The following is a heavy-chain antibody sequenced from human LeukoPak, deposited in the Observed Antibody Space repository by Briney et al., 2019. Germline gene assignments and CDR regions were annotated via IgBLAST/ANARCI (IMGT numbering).Heavy chain of an antibody. D-gene: IGHD2-21*01. J-gene: IGHJ3*02. CDR3: ARDHVKLGSDFHPFDAFDI. V-gene: IGHV7-4-1*02. Sequence: ASVKVSCKASGYTFTSYAMNWVRQAPGQGLEWMGWINTNTGNPTYAQGFTGRFVFSLDTSVSTAYLQISSLKTEDTAVYYCARDHVKLGSDFHPFDAFDIWGQGTMVTVSS. CDR2: INTNTGNP. CDR1: GYTFTSYA.